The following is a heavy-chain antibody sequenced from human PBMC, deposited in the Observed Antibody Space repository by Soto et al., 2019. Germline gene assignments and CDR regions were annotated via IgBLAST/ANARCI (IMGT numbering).Heavy chain of an antibody. CDR1: GGSISSITYY. V-gene: IGHV4-39*01. Sequence: QLQLQESGPALVKPSETLSLTCTVSGGSISSITYYWGWIRQSPEKGLEWIGYIHYGGSTYYNPSLESRVTIPLDTSKNQSSLRLTSVNASDTGVYYCARCTPVLRQSNFWSGYYLSYFDYWGQGSLVTVSA. J-gene: IGHJ4*02. CDR2: IHYGGST. CDR3: ARCTPVLRQSNFWSGYYLSYFDY. D-gene: IGHD3-3*01.